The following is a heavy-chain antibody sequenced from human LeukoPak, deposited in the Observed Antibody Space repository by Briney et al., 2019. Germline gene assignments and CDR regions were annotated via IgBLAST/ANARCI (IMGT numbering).Heavy chain of an antibody. CDR1: GFTFSDHY. CDR3: AREGRRLRYYDSSGYSPFDY. V-gene: IGHV3-72*01. Sequence: GGSLRLSCAASGFTFSDHYMDWVRQAPGKGLEWVGRTRNKANSYTTEYAASVKGRFTISRDDSKNSLYLQMNSLKTEDTAVYYCAREGRRLRYYDSSGYSPFDYWGQGTLVTVSS. CDR2: TRNKANSYTT. D-gene: IGHD3-22*01. J-gene: IGHJ4*02.